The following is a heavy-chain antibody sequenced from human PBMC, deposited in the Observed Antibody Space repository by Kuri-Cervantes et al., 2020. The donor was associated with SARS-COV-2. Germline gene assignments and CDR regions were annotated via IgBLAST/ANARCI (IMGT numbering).Heavy chain of an antibody. V-gene: IGHV3-11*04. CDR2: ISSSGSTL. J-gene: IGHJ3*02. CDR3: AIGDSSSHHDAFDI. D-gene: IGHD6-6*01. Sequence: GESLKISRAASGFTFSDYYMSWSRQAPGKGLEWVSYISSSGSTLYYADAVKCRFTISRDNAKISLYLQMNSLRDEDTAVYYCAIGDSSSHHDAFDIWGQGTMVTVSS. CDR1: GFTFSDYY.